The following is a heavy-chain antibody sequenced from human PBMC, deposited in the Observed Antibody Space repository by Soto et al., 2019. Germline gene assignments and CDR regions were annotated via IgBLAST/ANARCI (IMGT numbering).Heavy chain of an antibody. Sequence: SETLSLTCAVYGGSFSGYYWSWIRQPPGKGLEWIGEINHSGSTNYNPSLKSRVTISVDTSKNQFSLKLSSVTAADTAVYYCARGVDTAMVTDGSFYFDYWGQGTLVTVSS. J-gene: IGHJ4*02. CDR2: INHSGST. D-gene: IGHD5-18*01. CDR3: ARGVDTAMVTDGSFYFDY. V-gene: IGHV4-34*01. CDR1: GGSFSGYY.